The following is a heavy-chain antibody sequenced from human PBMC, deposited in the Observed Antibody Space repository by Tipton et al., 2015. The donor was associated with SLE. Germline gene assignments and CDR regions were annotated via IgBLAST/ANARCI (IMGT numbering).Heavy chain of an antibody. J-gene: IGHJ3*02. Sequence: LRLSCAVYGGSFSGYYWSWIRQPPGKGLEWIGEINHSGSTNYNPSLKSRATISVDTSKNQFSLKLSSVTAADTAVYYCAISPEAVAGDAAFDIWGQGTMVTVSS. V-gene: IGHV4-34*01. CDR2: INHSGST. CDR1: GGSFSGYY. D-gene: IGHD6-19*01. CDR3: AISPEAVAGDAAFDI.